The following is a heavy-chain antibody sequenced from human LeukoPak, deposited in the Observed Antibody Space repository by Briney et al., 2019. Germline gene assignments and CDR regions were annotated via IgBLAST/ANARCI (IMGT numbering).Heavy chain of an antibody. CDR3: ARGGDSKAFDI. V-gene: IGHV1-46*01. CDR2: INPSGGST. J-gene: IGHJ3*02. Sequence: ASVKVSCKASGYSFTAYYMHWVRQAPGQGLEWMGIINPSGGSTSYAQKFQGRVTMTRDMSTSTVYMELSSLRSEDTAVYYCARGGDSKAFDIWGQGTMVTVSS. CDR1: GYSFTAYY. D-gene: IGHD3-22*01.